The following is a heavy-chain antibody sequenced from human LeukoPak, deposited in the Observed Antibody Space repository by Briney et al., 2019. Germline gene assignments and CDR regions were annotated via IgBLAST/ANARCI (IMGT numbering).Heavy chain of an antibody. V-gene: IGHV4-30-2*01. J-gene: IGHJ5*02. CDR1: GGSISSGGYS. CDR2: IYHSGST. D-gene: IGHD1-26*01. CDR3: ARDKLRYWFDP. Sequence: PSETLSPTCAVSGGSISSGGYSWSWIRQPPGKGLEWIGYIYHSGSTYYNPSLKSRVTISVDRSKNQFSLKLSSVTAADTAVYYCARDKLRYWFDPWGQGTLVTVSS.